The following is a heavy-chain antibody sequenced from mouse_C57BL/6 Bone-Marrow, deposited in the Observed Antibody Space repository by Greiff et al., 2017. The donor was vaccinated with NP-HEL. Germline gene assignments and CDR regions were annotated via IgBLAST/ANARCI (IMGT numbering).Heavy chain of an antibody. Sequence: VQLQQSGAELVRPGTSVKVSCKASGYAFTNYLIEWVKQRPGQGLEWIGVINPGSGGTNYNEKFKGKATLTADKSSSTAYMQLSSLTSEDSAVYFCAREGETGVFDYWGQGTTLTVSS. CDR2: INPGSGGT. J-gene: IGHJ2*01. V-gene: IGHV1-54*01. CDR1: GYAFTNYL. D-gene: IGHD4-1*01. CDR3: AREGETGVFDY.